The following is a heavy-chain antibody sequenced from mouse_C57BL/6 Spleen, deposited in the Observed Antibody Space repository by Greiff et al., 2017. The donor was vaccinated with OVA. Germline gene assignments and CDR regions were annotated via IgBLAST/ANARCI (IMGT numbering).Heavy chain of an antibody. Sequence: VQLQQSGPGLVQPSQSLSITCTVSGFSLTSYGVHWVRQSPGKGLEWLGVIWSGGSTDYNAAFISRLSISKDNSKSQVFFKMNSLQADDTAIYYCARNPYYSNYFDYWGQGTTLTVSS. CDR1: GFSLTSYG. J-gene: IGHJ2*01. CDR3: ARNPYYSNYFDY. D-gene: IGHD2-5*01. CDR2: IWSGGST. V-gene: IGHV2-2*01.